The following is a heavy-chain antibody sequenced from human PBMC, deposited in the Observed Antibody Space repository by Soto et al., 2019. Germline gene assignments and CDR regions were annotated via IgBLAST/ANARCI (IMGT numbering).Heavy chain of an antibody. J-gene: IGHJ4*02. Sequence: PETLSLTCTVSGGSINSSNWLNGVRQPPGKGLEWIGEIYHSGSTNYYPSLKSRATISVGKSKNQFPLKLNSVTAADTAVYYCARGWGIAAAGSDYWGQGTLVTVSS. D-gene: IGHD6-13*01. CDR2: IYHSGST. V-gene: IGHV4-4*03. CDR1: GGSINSSNW. CDR3: ARGWGIAAAGSDY.